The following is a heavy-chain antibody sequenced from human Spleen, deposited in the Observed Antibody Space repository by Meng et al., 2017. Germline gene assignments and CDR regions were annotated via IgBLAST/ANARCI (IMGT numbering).Heavy chain of an antibody. D-gene: IGHD6-13*01. CDR1: GFTFSSYS. Sequence: GESLKISCAASGFTFSSYSMNWVRQAPGKGLEWVSSISSSSSYIYYADSVKGRFTISRDNAKNSLYLQMNSLRAEDTAVYYCARDLRGSLQSIAAVLVTPRAYVVFDYWGQGTLVTVSS. CDR2: ISSSSSYI. J-gene: IGHJ4*02. CDR3: ARDLRGSLQSIAAVLVTPRAYVVFDY. V-gene: IGHV3-21*01.